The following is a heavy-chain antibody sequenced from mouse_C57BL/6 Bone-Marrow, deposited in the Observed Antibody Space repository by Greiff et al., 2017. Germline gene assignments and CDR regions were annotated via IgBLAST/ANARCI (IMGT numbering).Heavy chain of an antibody. D-gene: IGHD1-1*01. J-gene: IGHJ3*01. Sequence: QVQLQQSGAELVRPGASVKLSCKASGYTFTDYYINWVKQRPGQGLEWIARIYPGSGNTYYNEKFKGKATLTAEKSSSTAYMQLSSLTSEDSAVYFCARCYGSSYGWFAYWGQGTLVTVSA. CDR1: GYTFTDYY. CDR3: ARCYGSSYGWFAY. CDR2: IYPGSGNT. V-gene: IGHV1-76*01.